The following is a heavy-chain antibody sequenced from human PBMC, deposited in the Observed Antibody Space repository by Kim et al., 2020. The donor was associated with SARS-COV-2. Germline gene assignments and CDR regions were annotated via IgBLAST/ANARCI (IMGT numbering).Heavy chain of an antibody. D-gene: IGHD3-10*01. Sequence: GTTDYAAPVKGRFSVSRDDSKKTLYLKMNSLKTEDTAVYFCTTDGRGAFDYWGQGALVTVSS. V-gene: IGHV3-15*01. J-gene: IGHJ4*02. CDR2: GTT. CDR3: TTDGRGAFDY.